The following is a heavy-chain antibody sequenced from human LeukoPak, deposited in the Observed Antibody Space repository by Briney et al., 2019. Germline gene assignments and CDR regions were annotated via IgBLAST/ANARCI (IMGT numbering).Heavy chain of an antibody. J-gene: IGHJ4*02. Sequence: GASVKVSCTASGYAFSDHGVNWVRQAPGQGLEWMGWISGYNRHTSYAQKFQGRVMVTTDRSTNTAYLELRSLRSDDTAVYYCARVPNPRNTYGYNDKWGQGTLVTVSS. CDR3: ARVPNPRNTYGYNDK. V-gene: IGHV1-18*04. CDR1: GYAFSDHG. D-gene: IGHD5-18*01. CDR2: ISGYNRHT.